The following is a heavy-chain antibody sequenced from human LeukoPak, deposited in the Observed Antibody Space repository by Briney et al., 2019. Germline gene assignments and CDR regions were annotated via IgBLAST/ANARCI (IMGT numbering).Heavy chain of an antibody. D-gene: IGHD5-18*01. CDR2: IYPGDSDT. Sequence: GESLKISCKGSGYSFTSYWIGWVRQMPGEGLEWMGIIYPGDSDTRYSPSFQGQVTISADKSISTAYLQWSSLKASDTAMYYCARHVPAMALPSDYWGQGTLVTVSS. CDR3: ARHVPAMALPSDY. V-gene: IGHV5-51*01. J-gene: IGHJ4*02. CDR1: GYSFTSYW.